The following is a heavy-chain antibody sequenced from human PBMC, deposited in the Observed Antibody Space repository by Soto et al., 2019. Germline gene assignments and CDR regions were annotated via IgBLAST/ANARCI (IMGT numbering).Heavy chain of an antibody. D-gene: IGHD2-2*01. CDR3: ARGQDIVVVPAARRTYYYYGMDV. CDR1: GGTFSSYA. CDR2: IIPIFGTA. J-gene: IGHJ6*02. Sequence: QVQLVQSGAEVKKPGSSVKVSCKASGGTFSSYAISWVRQAPGQGLEWMGGIIPIFGTANYAQKFQGRVTITADESTSTAYMELSSLRSEDTAVYYCARGQDIVVVPAARRTYYYYGMDVWVQGTTVTVSS. V-gene: IGHV1-69*01.